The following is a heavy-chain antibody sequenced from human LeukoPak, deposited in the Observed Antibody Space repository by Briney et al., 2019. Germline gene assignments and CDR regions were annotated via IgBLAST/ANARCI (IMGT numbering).Heavy chain of an antibody. D-gene: IGHD4-17*01. V-gene: IGHV1-46*01. CDR1: GYTFTHFY. CDR3: ASNHGGDTGFDH. Sequence: ASVKVSCKASGYTFTHFYIHWVRQAPGQVLAWMGMVNPTGGAPTYAQTFKGRLTLTADVSTSTVYMELSSLRYEDTAVYACASNHGGDTGFDHWGQGTPVTVSS. CDR2: VNPTGGAP. J-gene: IGHJ5*02.